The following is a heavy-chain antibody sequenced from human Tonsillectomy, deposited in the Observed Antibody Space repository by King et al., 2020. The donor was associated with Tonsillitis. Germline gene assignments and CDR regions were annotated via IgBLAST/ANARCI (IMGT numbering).Heavy chain of an antibody. J-gene: IGHJ4*02. CDR3: AKDWGDGDSGIDY. V-gene: IGHV3-23*04. CDR2: VTARGDQT. D-gene: IGHD3-16*01. Sequence: VQLVESWGGLVQPGGALGIPCAASGFTFSNYAMSWVRQDPGKGLGGGSAVTARGDQTYYANSVKGRFTISRDNSKNALYLQMNSLRAEDTAVYSCAKDWGDGDSGIDYWGQGTLVTVSS. CDR1: GFTFSNYA.